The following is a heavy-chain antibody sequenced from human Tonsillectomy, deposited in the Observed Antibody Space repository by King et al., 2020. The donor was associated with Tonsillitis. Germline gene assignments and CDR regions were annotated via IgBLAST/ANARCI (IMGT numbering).Heavy chain of an antibody. Sequence: VQLVESGGGVVQPGRSLRLSCAASGFSLSSFGMHWVRQAPGKGLEWVALISYDGSEKYYADSVKGRFTISRDNSKNTVSLQMNSLRAEDTAVFYCARDPSRGWYFDYWGQGTLVTVSS. J-gene: IGHJ4*02. CDR3: ARDPSRGWYFDY. CDR1: GFSLSSFG. D-gene: IGHD6-19*01. V-gene: IGHV3-33*05. CDR2: ISYDGSEK.